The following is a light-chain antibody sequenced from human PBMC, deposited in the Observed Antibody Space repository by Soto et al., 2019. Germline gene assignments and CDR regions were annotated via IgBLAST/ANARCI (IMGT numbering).Light chain of an antibody. J-gene: IGLJ2*01. CDR2: GNS. CDR3: QSYDSSLSGSGV. V-gene: IGLV1-40*01. CDR1: SSNIGAGYD. Sequence: QSVLTQPPSVSGAPGQRVTISCSGNSSNIGAGYDVHWYKQLPGTAPKLLIYGNSNRPSGVPDRFSGSKSGTSASLAITGLQAEDEADYYCQSYDSSLSGSGVFGGGTKLTVL.